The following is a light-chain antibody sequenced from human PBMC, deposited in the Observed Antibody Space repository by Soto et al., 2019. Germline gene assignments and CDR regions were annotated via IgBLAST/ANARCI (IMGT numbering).Light chain of an antibody. CDR1: SSDVGGYNY. J-gene: IGLJ1*01. CDR3: CSYTTRTTYV. CDR2: EVT. V-gene: IGLV2-8*01. Sequence: QSALTQPPSASGSPGQSLTISCTGTSSDVGGYNYVSWYQQHPGKAPKLMIYEVTKRPSDIPDRFSGSKSGNTASLIISGLQAEDEADYYCCSYTTRTTYVFGTGTKVTVL.